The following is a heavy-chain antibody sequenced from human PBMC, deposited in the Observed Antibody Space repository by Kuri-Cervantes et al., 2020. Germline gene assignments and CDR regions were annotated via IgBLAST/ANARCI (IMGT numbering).Heavy chain of an antibody. J-gene: IGHJ4*02. V-gene: IGHV4-59*08. CDR3: ARHKGRFYGSGTYPSPFDC. Sequence: SETLSLTCTVSGGSISSYYWSWIRQPPGKGLEWIGYMYYSGRTNYNPSLKSRVTISVDTSKNQISLKLSSVTAADTAVYYCARHKGRFYGSGTYPSPFDCWGQGTLVTVSS. CDR1: GGSISSYY. D-gene: IGHD3-10*01. CDR2: MYYSGRT.